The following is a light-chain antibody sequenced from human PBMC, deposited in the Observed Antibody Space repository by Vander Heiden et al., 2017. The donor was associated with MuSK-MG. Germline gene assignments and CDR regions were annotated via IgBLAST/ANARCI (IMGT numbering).Light chain of an antibody. CDR2: GAS. V-gene: IGKV3-20*01. CDR1: QSVSSSY. J-gene: IGKJ2*01. CDR3: QQYGSSPRYT. Sequence: EIVLTQSPGTLSLSPGERATLSCRASQSVSSSYLAWYQQKPGQAPRLLIYGASNRATDIPDRFSGSGSGADFTLTISRLEPEDFAVYYCQQYGSSPRYTFAQGTKLEIK.